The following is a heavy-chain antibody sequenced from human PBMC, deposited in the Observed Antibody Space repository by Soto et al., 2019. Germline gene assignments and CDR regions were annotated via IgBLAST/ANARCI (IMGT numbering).Heavy chain of an antibody. CDR2: ISSSSSTI. Sequence: GGSLRLSCAASGFTFSSYSMNWVRQAPGKGLEWVSYISSSSSTIYYADSVKGRFTISRDNAKNSLYLQMNGLRAEDKAVYYCAREAAAGYYYYMDVWGKGTTVTVSS. D-gene: IGHD6-13*01. V-gene: IGHV3-48*01. J-gene: IGHJ6*03. CDR3: AREAAAGYYYYMDV. CDR1: GFTFSSYS.